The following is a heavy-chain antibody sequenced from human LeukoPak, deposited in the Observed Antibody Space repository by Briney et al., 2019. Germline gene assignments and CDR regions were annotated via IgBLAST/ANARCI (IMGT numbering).Heavy chain of an antibody. J-gene: IGHJ4*02. D-gene: IGHD5-24*01. Sequence: PGGSLRLSCAVSGFTFSDYWMNWVRQAPGKGLEWVASIKQDGSENHYVDSVKGRFTISRDNARNSLYLQMSSLRAEDSALYYCARLGETGYRPGDYWGQGTQVTVSS. CDR3: ARLGETGYRPGDY. CDR2: IKQDGSEN. V-gene: IGHV3-7*03. CDR1: GFTFSDYW.